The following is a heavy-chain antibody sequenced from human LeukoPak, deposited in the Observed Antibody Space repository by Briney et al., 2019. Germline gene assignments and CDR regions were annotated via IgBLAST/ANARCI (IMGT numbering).Heavy chain of an antibody. V-gene: IGHV4-61*02. D-gene: IGHD3-22*01. Sequence: SETLSLTCTVSGGSMSSGSYYWSWIRQSAGKGLEYIGLIYISGSTNCNPSVKSRVTISVDTSKNQFSLKLSSVTAADTAVYYCARGGLNYYDNSGYYGYFDYWGQGTLVTVSS. CDR3: ARGGLNYYDNSGYYGYFDY. CDR1: GGSMSSGSYY. J-gene: IGHJ4*02. CDR2: IYISGST.